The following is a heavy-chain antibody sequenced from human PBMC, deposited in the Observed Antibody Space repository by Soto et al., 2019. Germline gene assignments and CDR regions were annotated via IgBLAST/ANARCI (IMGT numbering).Heavy chain of an antibody. CDR3: ARDLGYCSGGSCQPGWFDP. D-gene: IGHD2-15*01. CDR1: GASISSGGYY. J-gene: IGHJ5*02. CDR2: IYYSGNT. Sequence: NPSETLSLTCTVSGASISSGGYYWSWIRQHPGKGLEWIGYIYYSGNTYYNPSLRSRVTMSVDTSKNQFSLKLSSVTAADTAVYNCARDLGYCSGGSCQPGWFDPWGQGTLVTVSS. V-gene: IGHV4-31*03.